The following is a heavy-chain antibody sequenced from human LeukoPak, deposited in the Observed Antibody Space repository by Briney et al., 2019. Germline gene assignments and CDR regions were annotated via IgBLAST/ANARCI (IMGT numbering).Heavy chain of an antibody. CDR2: ISSSNSYI. CDR1: GFTFSSYS. D-gene: IGHD3-10*01. V-gene: IGHV3-21*01. J-gene: IGHJ6*03. CDR3: GRARGGDYYYYYMDV. Sequence: GGSLRLSCAASGFTFSSYSMNWVRQAPGKGLEWVSSISSSNSYIYYADSVKGRFTISRYNAKNSLYLQMNSLRAEDTAVYYCGRARGGDYYYYYMDVWGKGTTVTVSS.